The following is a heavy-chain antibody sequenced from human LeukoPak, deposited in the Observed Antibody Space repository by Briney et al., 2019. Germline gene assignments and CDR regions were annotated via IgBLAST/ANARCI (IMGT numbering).Heavy chain of an antibody. J-gene: IGHJ3*02. D-gene: IGHD3-22*01. CDR3: ARGPVPITMIGAFDI. CDR1: GFTFSSYS. V-gene: IGHV3-30*03. CDR2: ISYDGSNK. Sequence: GGSLRLSCAASGFTFSSYSMNWVRQAPGKGLEWVAVISYDGSNKYYADSVKGRFTISRDNSKNTLYLQMNSLRAEDTAVYYCARGPVPITMIGAFDIWGQGTMVTVSS.